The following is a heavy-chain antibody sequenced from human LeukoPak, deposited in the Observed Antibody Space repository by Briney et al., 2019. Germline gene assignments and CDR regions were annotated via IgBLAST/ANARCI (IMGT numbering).Heavy chain of an antibody. CDR3: ARSARLVPAAMMDA. CDR1: GGSISSYY. Sequence: SETLSLTCTVSGGSISSYYWSWIRQPAGKGLEWIGRIYTSGSTNYNPSLKSRVTMSVDTSKNQFSLKLSSVTAADTAVYYCARSARLVPAAMMDAWGQGTTVTVSS. J-gene: IGHJ6*02. D-gene: IGHD2-2*01. V-gene: IGHV4-4*07. CDR2: IYTSGST.